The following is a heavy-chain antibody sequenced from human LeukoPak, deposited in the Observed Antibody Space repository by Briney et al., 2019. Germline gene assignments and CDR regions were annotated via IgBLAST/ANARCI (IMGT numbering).Heavy chain of an antibody. CDR3: TTEHDFWSGYSSFDY. CDR1: GFTFSNAW. J-gene: IGHJ4*02. V-gene: IGHV3-15*01. CDR2: IKSKTDGGTT. D-gene: IGHD3-3*01. Sequence: KAGGSLRLSCAASGFTFSNAWMSWVRQAPGKGLEWVGRIKSKTDGGTTDYAAPVKGRFTISRDDSKNTLYLQMNSLKTEDTAVYYCTTEHDFWSGYSSFDYWGQGTLVTVSS.